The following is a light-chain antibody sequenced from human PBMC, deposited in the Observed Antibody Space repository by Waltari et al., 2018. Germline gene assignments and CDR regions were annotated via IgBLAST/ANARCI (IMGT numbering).Light chain of an antibody. Sequence: SYELTQPPSVSVSPGHTASIPCSGDKLGDNYASWYQQKPGQSPVLVIYQDTKRPSGIPERFSGSNSGNTATLTISGTQAMDEADYYCQAWGSSTAQVFGTGTKVTVL. CDR2: QDT. CDR1: KLGDNY. V-gene: IGLV3-1*01. J-gene: IGLJ1*01. CDR3: QAWGSSTAQV.